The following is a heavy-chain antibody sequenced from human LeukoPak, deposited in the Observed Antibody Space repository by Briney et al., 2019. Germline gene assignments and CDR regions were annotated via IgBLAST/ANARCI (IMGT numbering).Heavy chain of an antibody. Sequence: GGSVRVSCKASGYTFTGYYMHWVRQAPGQGLEWMGWINPNSGGTNYAQKFQGRVTMTRDTSISTAYMELSRLRSDDTAVYYCATYSSGWYSLGAFDIWGKGTMVSVSS. CDR1: GYTFTGYY. CDR2: INPNSGGT. J-gene: IGHJ3*02. V-gene: IGHV1-2*02. D-gene: IGHD6-19*01. CDR3: ATYSSGWYSLGAFDI.